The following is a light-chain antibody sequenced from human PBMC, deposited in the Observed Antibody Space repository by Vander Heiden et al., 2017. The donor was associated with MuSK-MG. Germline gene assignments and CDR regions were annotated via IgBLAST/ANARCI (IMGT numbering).Light chain of an antibody. V-gene: IGKV1-5*01. J-gene: IGKJ1*01. CDR2: DAS. CDR1: QTINTW. CDR3: QQDESYSPWT. Sequence: DILMTQSPSTLSASVGDRVTITCRASQTINTWLAWYQHKPGEAPNLLISDASSLESGVPSRFSGSGSGTEFTLTINSLQPDDFATYYCQQDESYSPWTFGQGTKV.